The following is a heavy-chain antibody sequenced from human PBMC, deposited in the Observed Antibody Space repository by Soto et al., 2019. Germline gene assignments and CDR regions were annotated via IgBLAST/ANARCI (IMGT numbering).Heavy chain of an antibody. CDR2: IYYSGGT. CDR3: ARVGGSRGAAYYFDY. D-gene: IGHD3-16*01. J-gene: IGHJ4*02. V-gene: IGHV4-59*01. Sequence: PSETLSLTCTVSGGSISSYYWSWIRQPPGKGLEWIGYIYYSGGTNYNPSLKSRVTISVDTSKNQFSLKLSSVTAADTAVYYCARVGGSRGAAYYFDYWGQGTLVTAPQ. CDR1: GGSISSYY.